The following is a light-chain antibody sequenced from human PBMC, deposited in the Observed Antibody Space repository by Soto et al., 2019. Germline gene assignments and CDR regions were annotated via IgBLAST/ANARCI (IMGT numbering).Light chain of an antibody. V-gene: IGLV2-14*01. Sequence: QSALAQAASVSGTPGQSITISCTGTSSDVGGYNYVSWYQQHPGKAPKLMIYDVSNRPSGVSNRFSGSKSGNTASLTISVLQVDDDADYSCSSYTSSTPYVFGTGTKVTVL. CDR1: SSDVGGYNY. CDR3: SSYTSSTPYV. J-gene: IGLJ1*01. CDR2: DVS.